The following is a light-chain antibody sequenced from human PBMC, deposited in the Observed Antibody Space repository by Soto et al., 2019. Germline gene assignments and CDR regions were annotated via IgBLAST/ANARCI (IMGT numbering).Light chain of an antibody. CDR1: SSDVGAYDS. CDR2: DVN. V-gene: IGLV2-14*01. CDR3: SSYTSSYTLV. J-gene: IGLJ2*01. Sequence: QSALTQPASLSGAPGQSITISCTGTSSDVGAYDSVSWYQQHPGKAPKLMIYDVNNRPSGVSNRYSGSKSGNTASLTISGLQTEDYADYYCSSYTSSYTLVFGGGTKLTVL.